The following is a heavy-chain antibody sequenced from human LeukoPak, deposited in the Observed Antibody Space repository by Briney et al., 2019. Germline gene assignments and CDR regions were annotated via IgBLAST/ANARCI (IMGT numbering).Heavy chain of an antibody. CDR2: INHSGST. CDR1: GGSFSGYY. V-gene: IGHV4-34*01. D-gene: IGHD4-17*01. J-gene: IGHJ1*01. CDR3: ARPTTVTTHYFQH. Sequence: SETLSLTCAVYGGSFSGYYWSWIRQPPGKGLEWIGEINHSGSTDYNPSLKSRVTISVDTSKNQFSLKLSSVTAADTAVYYCARPTTVTTHYFQHWGQDTLVTVSS.